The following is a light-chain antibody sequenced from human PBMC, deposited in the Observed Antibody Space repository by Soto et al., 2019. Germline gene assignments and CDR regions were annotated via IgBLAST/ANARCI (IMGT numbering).Light chain of an antibody. V-gene: IGKV3-15*01. CDR2: GAS. J-gene: IGKJ2*01. CDR3: QQYNSWSPWT. CDR1: QSVSSN. Sequence: EIVMTQSPATLSVSPGERATLSCRASQSVSSNLACYQQKPGQAPRLLIYGASTRATGIPARFSGSGSGTEFTLTISSLQSEDFAVYYCQQYNSWSPWTFGQGTKLEIK.